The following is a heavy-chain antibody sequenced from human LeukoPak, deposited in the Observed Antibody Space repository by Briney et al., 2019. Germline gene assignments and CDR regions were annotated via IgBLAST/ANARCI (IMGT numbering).Heavy chain of an antibody. V-gene: IGHV3-7*01. CDR1: GFTFSSYW. CDR2: IKQDGSEK. J-gene: IGHJ3*02. Sequence: GGSLRLSCAASGFTFSSYWMSWVRQAPGKGLEWVANIKQDGSEKYYVDSVKGRFTISRDNAKNSLYLQMNSLRAEDTAVYYCARGGQLWFGESRDAFDIWGQGTMVTVSS. D-gene: IGHD3-10*01. CDR3: ARGGQLWFGESRDAFDI.